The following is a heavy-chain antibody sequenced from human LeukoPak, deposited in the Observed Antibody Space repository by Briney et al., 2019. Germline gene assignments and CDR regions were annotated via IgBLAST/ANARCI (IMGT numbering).Heavy chain of an antibody. CDR2: ISSSSSTI. CDR1: GFTFSSYA. D-gene: IGHD6-19*01. J-gene: IGHJ4*02. Sequence: TGGSLRLSCAASGFTFSSYAMSWVRQAPGKGLEWVSHISSSSSTIYYADSVKGRFTISRDNSKNTLYLQMNSLRAEDTAVYYCAKGKGSGSYYFDYWGQGTLVTVSS. V-gene: IGHV3-23*01. CDR3: AKGKGSGSYYFDY.